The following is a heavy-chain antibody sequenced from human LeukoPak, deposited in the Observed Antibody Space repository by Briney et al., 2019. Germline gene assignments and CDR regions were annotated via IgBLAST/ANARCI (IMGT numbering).Heavy chain of an antibody. CDR1: GDSISSYY. D-gene: IGHD6-13*01. J-gene: IGHJ4*02. V-gene: IGHV4-59*01. Sequence: SETLSLTCTVSGDSISSYYWSWIRQPPGKGLEWIGYIYYSGSTNYNPSLKSRVTISVDTSKNQFSLKLSSVTAADTAVYYCARGSSWYDYWGQGTLVTVSS. CDR2: IYYSGST. CDR3: ARGSSWYDY.